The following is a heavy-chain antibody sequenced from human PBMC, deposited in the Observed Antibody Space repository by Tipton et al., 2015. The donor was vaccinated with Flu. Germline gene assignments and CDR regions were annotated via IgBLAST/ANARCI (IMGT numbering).Heavy chain of an antibody. Sequence: SLRLSCAASGFTFSSYEMNWVRQASGKGLEWVSYISSSGNTISYADSVRGRFTISRDSTKKSLYLQLNSLRAEDTAIYYCATLTGDDFWGQGILVTVSS. V-gene: IGHV3-48*03. CDR1: GFTFSSYE. CDR3: ATLTGDDF. J-gene: IGHJ4*02. CDR2: ISSSGNTI. D-gene: IGHD3-9*01.